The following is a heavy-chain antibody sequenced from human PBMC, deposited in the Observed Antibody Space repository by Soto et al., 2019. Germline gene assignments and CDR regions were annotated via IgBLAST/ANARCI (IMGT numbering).Heavy chain of an antibody. J-gene: IGHJ1*01. CDR2: VNPSGGST. D-gene: IGHD2-15*01. V-gene: IGHV1-46*01. CDR1: GYLFTAYS. Sequence: SVKVSCKASGYLFTAYSMHWARQAPGQGLEWIGVVNPSGGSTNYAQNFQGRVTMTRDTSTSTVYMELSSLRSEDTAVYYCAREENCSDGTCSSEYFKRWRQGTLVTVSS. CDR3: AREENCSDGTCSSEYFKR.